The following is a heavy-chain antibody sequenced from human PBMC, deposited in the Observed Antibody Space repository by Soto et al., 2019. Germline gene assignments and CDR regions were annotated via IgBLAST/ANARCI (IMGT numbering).Heavy chain of an antibody. CDR1: GYTFTSYG. V-gene: IGHV1-18*01. D-gene: IGHD4-17*01. Sequence: QVQLVQSGAEVKKPGASVKVSCKASGYTFTSYGISWVRQAPGQGLEWMGWISAYNGNTNYAQKLQGRGTMTTDTSTSTAYMELRSLRSDDTAVYYCARDKSPRPYGDYYPLIVDYWGQGTLVTVSS. CDR3: ARDKSPRPYGDYYPLIVDY. CDR2: ISAYNGNT. J-gene: IGHJ4*02.